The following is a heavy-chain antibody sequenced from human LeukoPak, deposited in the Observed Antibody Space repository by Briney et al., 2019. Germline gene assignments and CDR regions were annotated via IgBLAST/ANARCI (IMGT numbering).Heavy chain of an antibody. D-gene: IGHD3-22*01. CDR1: GGSVSSYY. V-gene: IGHV4-59*02. CDR3: ARAPGGGYYSYYFDY. CDR2: IYYSGST. J-gene: IGHJ4*02. Sequence: SETLSLTCTVSGGSVSSYYWSWIRQPPGRGREWIGYIYYSGSTNYNPSLKSRVTISLDTSKNQFSLKLSSVAAADTAVYYCARAPGGGYYSYYFDYWGQGTLVTVSS.